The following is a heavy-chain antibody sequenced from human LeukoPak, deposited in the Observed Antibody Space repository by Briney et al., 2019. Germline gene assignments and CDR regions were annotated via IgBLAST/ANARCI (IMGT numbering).Heavy chain of an antibody. V-gene: IGHV3-48*03. D-gene: IGHD5-18*01. CDR1: GFTFSSYE. CDR3: ARQQQQLWYD. Sequence: TGGSLRLSCAASGFTFSSYEMNWVRQDPGKGLEWVSYISSSAGTTYYADSVKGRFTISRDNAKNSLYLQMNSLRAEDTAVYFCARQQQQLWYDWGQGTLVTVSS. J-gene: IGHJ4*02. CDR2: ISSSAGTT.